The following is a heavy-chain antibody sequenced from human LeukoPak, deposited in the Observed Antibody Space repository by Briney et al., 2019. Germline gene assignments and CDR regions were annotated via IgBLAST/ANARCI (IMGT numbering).Heavy chain of an antibody. J-gene: IGHJ2*01. CDR1: GFAFSSYG. D-gene: IGHD4-17*01. CDR3: ARSSDYGDSSLNL. Sequence: GGSLRLSCAASGFAFSSYGMHWVRQAPGKGLEWVAFIRYDGSNKYYADSVKGRFTISRDNAKNSLYLQMNSLRAEDTAVYYCARSSDYGDSSLNLWGRGTLVTVSS. V-gene: IGHV3-30*02. CDR2: IRYDGSNK.